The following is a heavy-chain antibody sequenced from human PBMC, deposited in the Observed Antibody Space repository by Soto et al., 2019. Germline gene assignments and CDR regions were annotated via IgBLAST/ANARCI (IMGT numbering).Heavy chain of an antibody. Sequence: QVQLVESGGGVIQPGRSLRLSCAASGFTFSSYAMHWVRQAPGKGLEWVAVISYDGSNKYYADSVKGRFTISRDNSKNTLYLQMNSLGAEDTAVYYCARGGSSGYYGAFDIWGQGTMVTVSS. J-gene: IGHJ3*02. CDR1: GFTFSSYA. V-gene: IGHV3-30-3*01. CDR3: ARGGSSGYYGAFDI. CDR2: ISYDGSNK. D-gene: IGHD6-19*01.